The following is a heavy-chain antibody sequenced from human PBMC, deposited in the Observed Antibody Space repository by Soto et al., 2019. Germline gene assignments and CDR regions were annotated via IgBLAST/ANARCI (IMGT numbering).Heavy chain of an antibody. J-gene: IGHJ3*02. CDR2: TYYRSKWYN. CDR1: GDSVSSNSAA. V-gene: IGHV6-1*01. D-gene: IGHD2-15*01. CDR3: ARVVVVAATYAFDI. Sequence: SETLSLTCVISGDSVSSNSAAWDWIRQSPSRGLEWLGRTYYRSKWYNDYAVSVKSRITINPDTSKNQFSLQLNSVTPEDTAVYYCARVVVVAATYAFDIWGQGTMVTVSS.